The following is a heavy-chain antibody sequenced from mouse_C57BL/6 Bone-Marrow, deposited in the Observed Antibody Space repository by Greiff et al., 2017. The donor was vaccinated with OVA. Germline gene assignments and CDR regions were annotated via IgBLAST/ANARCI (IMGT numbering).Heavy chain of an antibody. CDR3: ARRLYFDY. CDR1: GYTFTSYW. CDR2: LDPSDSYT. V-gene: IGHV1-69*01. D-gene: IGHD1-2*01. J-gene: IGHJ2*01. Sequence: VQLQQPGAELVMPGASVKLSCKASGYTFTSYWMHWVKQRPGQVLEWIGELDPSDSYTNYNQKFKGKSTLTVDKSSSTAYMQLSSLTSEDSAVYYCARRLYFDYWGQGTTLTVSS.